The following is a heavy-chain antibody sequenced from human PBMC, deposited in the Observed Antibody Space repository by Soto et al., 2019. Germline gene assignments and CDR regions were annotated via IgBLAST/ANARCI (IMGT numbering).Heavy chain of an antibody. Sequence: GGSLRLSCAAYGFTFTNYWMHWVRQAPGKGLVWVSHINSDGSSTSYADSVKGRFTISRDNAKNTLYLQMNSLRAEDTAVYYCARDSNIGFDPWGQGTLVTVSS. CDR3: ARDSNIGFDP. CDR2: INSDGSST. V-gene: IGHV3-74*01. J-gene: IGHJ5*02. D-gene: IGHD5-12*01. CDR1: GFTFTNYW.